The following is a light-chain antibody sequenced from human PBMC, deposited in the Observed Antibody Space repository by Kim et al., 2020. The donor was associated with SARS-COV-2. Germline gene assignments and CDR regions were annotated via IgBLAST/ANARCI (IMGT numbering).Light chain of an antibody. CDR1: QSVNSN. Sequence: EVMMTQSPATLSVSPGERATLSGRASQSVNSNLAWFQQKPGQASRLLIYGASTRASGVPARFSGSGSGTEFTLTISSLQCEDFAVYYCQLFNIWPLYSFGLGTKLEI. CDR3: QLFNIWPLYS. CDR2: GAS. V-gene: IGKV3-15*01. J-gene: IGKJ2*03.